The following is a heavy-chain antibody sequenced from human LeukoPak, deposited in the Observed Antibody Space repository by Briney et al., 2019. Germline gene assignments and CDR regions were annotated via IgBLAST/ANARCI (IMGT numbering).Heavy chain of an antibody. CDR1: GYTFTSYG. J-gene: IGHJ4*02. V-gene: IGHV1-18*01. Sequence: VASVKVSCKASGYTFTSYGISWVRQAPGQGLEWMGWISAYNGNTNYAQKLQGRVTMTTDTSTSTAYMELRSLRSDDTAVYYCARGEDVDTAMPSDYWGQGTLVTVSS. D-gene: IGHD5-18*01. CDR2: ISAYNGNT. CDR3: ARGEDVDTAMPSDY.